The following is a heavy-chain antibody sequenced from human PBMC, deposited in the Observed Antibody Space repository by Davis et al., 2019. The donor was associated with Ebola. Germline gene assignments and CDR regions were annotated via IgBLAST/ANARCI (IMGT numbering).Heavy chain of an antibody. CDR2: INHSGST. Sequence: SQTLSLTCAVYGGSSSGYYWSWIRQPPGKGLEWIGEINHSGSTNYNPSLKSRVTISVDTSKNQFSLKLSSVTAADTAVYYCARGRDYIWGSYRYGYWGQGTLVTVSS. CDR3: ARGRDYIWGSYRYGY. J-gene: IGHJ4*02. D-gene: IGHD3-16*02. CDR1: GGSSSGYY. V-gene: IGHV4-34*01.